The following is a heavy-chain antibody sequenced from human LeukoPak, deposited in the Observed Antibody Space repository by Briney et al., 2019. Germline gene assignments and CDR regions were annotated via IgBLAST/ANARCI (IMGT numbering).Heavy chain of an antibody. CDR3: ARSRYSTYATYYYYYMDV. CDR1: GGSISSYY. Sequence: SETLSLTCTVSGGSISSYYWSWIRQPPGKGLEWIGYIYYSGSTNYNPSLKSRVTISVDTSKNQFSLKLSSVTAADTAVYYCARSRYSTYATYYYYYMDVWGKGTTVTVSS. J-gene: IGHJ6*03. V-gene: IGHV4-59*01. D-gene: IGHD6-13*01. CDR2: IYYSGST.